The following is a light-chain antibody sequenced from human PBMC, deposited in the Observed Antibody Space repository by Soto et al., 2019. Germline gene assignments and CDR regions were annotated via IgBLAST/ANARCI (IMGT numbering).Light chain of an antibody. CDR3: QQYGSSPRIT. CDR1: QSVSTNY. J-gene: IGKJ5*01. CDR2: GAS. Sequence: DIVLTQSPGTVSLSPGERATLSCRASQSVSTNYLAWFQQKPGQAPRLLIYGASSRATGIPDRFSGSGSGTDFTLTISRLEPEDFAVYYCQQYGSSPRITFGQGTRLE. V-gene: IGKV3-20*01.